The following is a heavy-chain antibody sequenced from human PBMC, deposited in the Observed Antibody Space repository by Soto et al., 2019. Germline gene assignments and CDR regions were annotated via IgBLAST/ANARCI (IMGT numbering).Heavy chain of an antibody. D-gene: IGHD6-13*01. CDR2: MYTIGTT. V-gene: IGHV4-4*07. CDR3: ARGFGSSWYFFDY. J-gene: IGHJ4*02. Sequence: QVQLQESGPGLVKPSETLSLTCTVSGGSINNYYWSWIRQPAGKGLEWIGRMYTIGTTKYNPSLKSRVTMSVDPSKGQFSLNLSSVTAADTAVYYCARGFGSSWYFFDYWGLGTLVTVSS. CDR1: GGSINNYY.